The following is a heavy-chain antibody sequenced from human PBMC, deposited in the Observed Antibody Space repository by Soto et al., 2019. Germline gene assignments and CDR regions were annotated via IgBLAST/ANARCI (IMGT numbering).Heavy chain of an antibody. V-gene: IGHV1-2*04. J-gene: IGHJ5*02. Sequence: QVQLVQSGAEVKKPGASVKVSCKASGYTFTGYYMHWVRQAPGQGLEWMGWINPNSGGTNYAQKFQGWVTMTRDTSISTAYMELSRLRSDDTAVYYCARGCLAAAGKGRNWFDPWGQGTLVTVSS. D-gene: IGHD6-13*01. CDR2: INPNSGGT. CDR3: ARGCLAAAGKGRNWFDP. CDR1: GYTFTGYY.